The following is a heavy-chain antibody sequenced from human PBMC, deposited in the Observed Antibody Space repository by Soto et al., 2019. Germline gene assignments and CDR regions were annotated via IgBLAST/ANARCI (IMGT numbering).Heavy chain of an antibody. J-gene: IGHJ3*02. CDR1: GGSISSGGYY. CDR3: ARDDIVATGDAFDI. CDR2: IYYSGST. D-gene: IGHD5-12*01. V-gene: IGHV4-31*03. Sequence: PSETLSLTCTVSGGSISSGGYYWSWIRQHPGKGLEWIGYIYYSGSTYYNPSLKSRVTISVDTSKNQFSLKLSSVTAADTAVYYCARDDIVATGDAFDIWGQGTMVTVS.